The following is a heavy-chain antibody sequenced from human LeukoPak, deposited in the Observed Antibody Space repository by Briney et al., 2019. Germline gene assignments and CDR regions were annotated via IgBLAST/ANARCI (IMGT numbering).Heavy chain of an antibody. D-gene: IGHD1-26*01. V-gene: IGHV4-39*01. CDR2: IYSSGST. CDR1: GASVSGSNYY. CDR3: AKSGGYGLIDY. Sequence: SETLSLTCAVSGASVSGSNYYWGWIRQPPGKGLEWIGNIYSSGSTYYNASLQGRVTISIDTSKNQFSLRLNSVTAADTAMYYCAKSGGYGLIDYWGQGTLVTVSS. J-gene: IGHJ4*02.